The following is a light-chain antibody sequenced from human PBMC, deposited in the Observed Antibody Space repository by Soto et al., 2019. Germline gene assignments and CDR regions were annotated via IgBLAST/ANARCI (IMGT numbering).Light chain of an antibody. V-gene: IGLV6-57*03. CDR3: QSYDSSSKWV. J-gene: IGLJ3*02. Sequence: NFMLTQPHSVSESPGKTVTISCTRSSGSIASNYVQWYQQRPGSAPTTVIYEDNQRPSGVTDRFSGSIDSSSNSASLTISGLKTEDEADYYCQSYDSSSKWVFGGGTKLTVL. CDR1: SGSIASNY. CDR2: EDN.